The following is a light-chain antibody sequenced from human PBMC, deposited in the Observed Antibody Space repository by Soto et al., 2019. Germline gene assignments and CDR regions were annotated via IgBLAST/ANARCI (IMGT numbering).Light chain of an antibody. CDR3: QQYYSYPYT. CDR1: QGISSY. Sequence: AIRMTQSPSSFSASTGDRVTITCRASQGISSYLAWYQQKPGKAPKLLIYAASTLQSGVPSRFSGSGSGTDCTPTISCLQSEDFATYYCQQYYSYPYTFGQGTKLEIK. CDR2: AAS. V-gene: IGKV1-8*01. J-gene: IGKJ2*01.